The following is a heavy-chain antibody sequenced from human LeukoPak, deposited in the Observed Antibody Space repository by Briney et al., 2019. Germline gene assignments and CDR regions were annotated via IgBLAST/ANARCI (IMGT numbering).Heavy chain of an antibody. Sequence: KPGGSLRLSCAASGFTFSSYTMNSVQQAPGKGLEWVSPISCSSGYIYCADSVKGRFTISRDNVKKSLYLQMTSLTAEDTAVYYCARDRGAYCGGDCYLGFDYWGRGTLVTVSS. CDR3: ARDRGAYCGGDCYLGFDY. J-gene: IGHJ4*01. CDR2: ISCSSGYI. V-gene: IGHV3-21*01. CDR1: GFTFSSYT. D-gene: IGHD2-21*02.